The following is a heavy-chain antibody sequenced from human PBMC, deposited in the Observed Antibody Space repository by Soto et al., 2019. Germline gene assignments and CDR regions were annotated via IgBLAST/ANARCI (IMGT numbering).Heavy chain of an antibody. V-gene: IGHV3-7*01. CDR2: IKQDGGEK. CDR1: GFTFSNYW. CDR3: ARDSHAHFDY. Sequence: EVHLVESGGGLVQPGGSLRLSCAASGFTFSNYWMSWVRQAPGRGLEWVASIKQDGGEKYYMDSVKGRFTISKDNAKNSLYLQLNSLRVGDTAVYYCARDSHAHFDYWGQGTLVTVSS. J-gene: IGHJ4*02.